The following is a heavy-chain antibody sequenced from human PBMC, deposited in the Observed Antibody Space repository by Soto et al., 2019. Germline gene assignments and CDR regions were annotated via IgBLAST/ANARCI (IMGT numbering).Heavy chain of an antibody. Sequence: QVQLQESGPGLVKPSEALSLTCTVSGGSISPYYWSWIRQSPGKGLEWVGFIYYRGSSRYTPSLKRRATRSVDTSKNQFPLTLTAVTAADPAVYYWARQEGDQEPPHSTVGFDLWGRGTLVTVSS. D-gene: IGHD4-17*01. J-gene: IGHJ2*01. CDR2: IYYRGSS. V-gene: IGHV4-59*08. CDR3: ARQEGDQEPPHSTVGFDL. CDR1: GGSISPYY.